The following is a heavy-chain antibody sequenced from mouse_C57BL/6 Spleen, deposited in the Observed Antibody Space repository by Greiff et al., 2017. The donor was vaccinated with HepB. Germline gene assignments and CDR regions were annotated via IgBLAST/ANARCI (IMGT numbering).Heavy chain of an antibody. J-gene: IGHJ2*01. CDR2: ISYDGSN. Sequence: EVKLQESGPGLVKPSQSLSLTCSVTGYSITSGYYWNWIRQFPGNKLEWMGYISYDGSNNYNPSLKNRISITRDTSKNQFFLKLNSVTTEDTATYYCARERDRFDYWGQGTTLTVSS. CDR1: GYSITSGYY. CDR3: ARERDRFDY. D-gene: IGHD3-3*01. V-gene: IGHV3-6*01.